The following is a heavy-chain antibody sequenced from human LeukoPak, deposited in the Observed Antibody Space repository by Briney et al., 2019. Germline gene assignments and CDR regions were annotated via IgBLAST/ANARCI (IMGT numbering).Heavy chain of an antibody. CDR3: ARSQGGTEGENDAFDI. CDR2: IIPIFGTA. V-gene: IGHV1-69*13. D-gene: IGHD1-14*01. J-gene: IGHJ3*02. Sequence: SVKVSCKASGGTFSSYAISWVRQAPGQGLEWMGGIIPIFGTANYAQKSQGRVTITADESTSTAYMGLSSLRSEDTAVYYCARSQGGTEGENDAFDIWGQGTMVTVSS. CDR1: GGTFSSYA.